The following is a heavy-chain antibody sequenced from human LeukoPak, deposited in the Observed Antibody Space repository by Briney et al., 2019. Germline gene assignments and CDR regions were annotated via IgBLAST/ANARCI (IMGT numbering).Heavy chain of an antibody. V-gene: IGHV3-30*02. CDR2: IRYDGNNK. CDR3: AKDRQQLVTA. J-gene: IGHJ5*02. Sequence: GGSLRLFCAASGFTFSSYAMRWARQAPGKGLEWEAFIRYDGNNKYYADSVKDRFTISRDNSKNTLYLQMNSLRAEDTAVYYCAKDRQQLVTAWGQGTLVTVSS. D-gene: IGHD6-13*01. CDR1: GFTFSSYA.